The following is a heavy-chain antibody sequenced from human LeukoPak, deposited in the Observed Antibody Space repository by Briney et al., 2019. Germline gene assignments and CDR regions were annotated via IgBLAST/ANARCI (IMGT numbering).Heavy chain of an antibody. V-gene: IGHV3-7*03. CDR2: INSDGSEG. D-gene: IGHD6-6*01. CDR3: ARSSYSSSSSV. J-gene: IGHJ3*01. CDR1: GFTFSGFW. Sequence: GSLRLSCAVSGFTFSGFWMSLSRHAPGKGLEWVASINSDGSEGYYADVVKGRFTISRDNAKNSLYLQINSLRAEDTAVYYCARSSYSSSSSVWGQGTMVTVSS.